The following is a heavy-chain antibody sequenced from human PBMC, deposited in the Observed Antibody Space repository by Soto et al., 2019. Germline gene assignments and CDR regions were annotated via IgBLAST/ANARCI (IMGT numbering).Heavy chain of an antibody. CDR3: ARGPLVVVPKWVDY. V-gene: IGHV3-7*01. Sequence: PGGSLRLSCAASGFTFSSYWMSWVRQAPGKGLEWVANIKQDGSEKYYVDSVKGRFTISRDNAKNSLYLQMNGLRAEDTAVYYCARGPLVVVPKWVDYWGQGTLVTV. J-gene: IGHJ4*02. CDR2: IKQDGSEK. CDR1: GFTFSSYW. D-gene: IGHD2-15*01.